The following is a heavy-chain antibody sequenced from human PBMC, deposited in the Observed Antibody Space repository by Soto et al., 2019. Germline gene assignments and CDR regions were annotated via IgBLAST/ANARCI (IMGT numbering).Heavy chain of an antibody. CDR2: IYYSGST. CDR3: ATYQRGSLDY. J-gene: IGHJ4*02. Sequence: SETLSLTCTVSGGSISSYYWSWIRQPPGKGLEWIGYIYYSGSTNYNPSLKSRVTISVDTSKNQFSLKLSSVTAADTAVYYCATYQRGSLDYWGQGSLVTVSS. D-gene: IGHD3-16*01. V-gene: IGHV4-59*08. CDR1: GGSISSYY.